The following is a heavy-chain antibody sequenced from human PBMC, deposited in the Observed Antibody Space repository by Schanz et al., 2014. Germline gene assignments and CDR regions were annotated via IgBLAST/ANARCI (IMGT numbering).Heavy chain of an antibody. CDR3: AKWEDIVPEPEPMRGWFDS. CDR2: ISARGEVS. Sequence: EVQLVESGGGVVQPGRSLRLSCVASGFNFYTSAMTWVRQAPGKGLEWVSVISARGEVSKYSDSVKGRFIVSRDNSRATLFLQMDSLRAADTAFYYCAKWEDIVPEPEPMRGWFDSWGQGILVTVSS. V-gene: IGHV3-23*04. CDR1: GFNFYTSA. D-gene: IGHD2-8*01. J-gene: IGHJ5*01.